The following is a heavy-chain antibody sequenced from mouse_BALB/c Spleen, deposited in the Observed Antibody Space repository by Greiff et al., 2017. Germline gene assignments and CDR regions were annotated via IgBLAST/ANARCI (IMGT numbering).Heavy chain of an antibody. D-gene: IGHD2-3*01. CDR2: INPDNDGT. CDR3: ARGDDGHWCLDD. CDR1: GYTFTSYV. V-gene: IGHV1-14*01. Sequence: EVQLQQSGPELVKPGASVKMSCKASGYTFTSYVMHWVKQKPGQGLEWIGYINPDNDGTKYNEKFKGKATLTADTSSSTAYMELSSLTSEDSAVYYCARGDDGHWCLDDWGAGTTVTVSS. J-gene: IGHJ1*01.